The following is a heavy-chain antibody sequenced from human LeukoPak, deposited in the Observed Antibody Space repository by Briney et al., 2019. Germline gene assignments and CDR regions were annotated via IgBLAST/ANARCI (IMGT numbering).Heavy chain of an antibody. V-gene: IGHV4-59*01. J-gene: IGHJ4*02. CDR3: ARKEYSSGWTDY. CDR1: GGSISSYY. D-gene: IGHD6-19*01. CDR2: IYYSGST. Sequence: SETLSLTCTVSGGSISSYYWSWIRQPPGKGLEWIGYIYYSGSTNYNPSLKSRVTISEDTSKNQFSLKLSSVTAADTAVYYCARKEYSSGWTDYWGQGTLVTVSS.